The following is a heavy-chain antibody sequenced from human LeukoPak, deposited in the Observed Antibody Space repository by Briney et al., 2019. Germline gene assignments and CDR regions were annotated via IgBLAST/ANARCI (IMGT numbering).Heavy chain of an antibody. CDR2: IKSKTDGGTT. V-gene: IGHV3-15*01. J-gene: IGHJ3*02. D-gene: IGHD3-3*01. CDR1: GFTFSNAW. CDR3: TTAGRTYPVLRFLEWVTNDAFDI. Sequence: KPGGSLRLSCAASGFTFSNAWMSWVRQAPGKGLEWVGRIKSKTDGGTTDYAAPVKGRLTISRDDSKNTVYLQMNSLKTEDTAVYYCTTAGRTYPVLRFLEWVTNDAFDIWGQGTTVTVSS.